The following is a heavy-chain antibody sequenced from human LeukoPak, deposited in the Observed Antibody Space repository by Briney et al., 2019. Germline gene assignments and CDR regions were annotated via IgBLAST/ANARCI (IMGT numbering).Heavy chain of an antibody. V-gene: IGHV3-23*01. CDR2: ISGSGGNT. Sequence: GGSLRLSCAASGFTFSSYAMSWVRQAPGEGLEWVSAISGSGGNTYYADSVKGRFTISRDNSKNTLYLQMNSLRAEDTAVYYCAKDWGPYCSGGSCFNDYWGQGTLVTVSS. CDR1: GFTFSSYA. CDR3: AKDWGPYCSGGSCFNDY. D-gene: IGHD2-15*01. J-gene: IGHJ4*02.